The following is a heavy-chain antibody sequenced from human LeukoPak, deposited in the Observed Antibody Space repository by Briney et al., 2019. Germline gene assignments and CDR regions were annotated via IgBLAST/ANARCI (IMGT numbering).Heavy chain of an antibody. Sequence: ASVKVSCKASGYTFTSNYIHWVRQAPGQGLEWMGMIYPRDGSTSYAQKFQGRVTVTRDTSTSTVHMELSGLRSEDTAVYYCARGGFVVVPAATYYYYGMDVWGQGTTVTVSS. CDR1: GYTFTSNY. D-gene: IGHD2-2*01. V-gene: IGHV1-46*01. CDR2: IYPRDGST. J-gene: IGHJ6*02. CDR3: ARGGFVVVPAATYYYYGMDV.